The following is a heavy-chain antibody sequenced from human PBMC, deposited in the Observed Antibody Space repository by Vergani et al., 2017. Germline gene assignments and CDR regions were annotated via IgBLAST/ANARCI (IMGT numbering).Heavy chain of an antibody. Sequence: QVQLVQSGAEVKKPGSSVKVSCKASGGTFSSYAISWVRQAPGQGLEWMGGIIPIFGTANYAQKFQGRVTITADESTSTAYMELSSLRSEDTAVYYCARERVLRFLAWLPHDYYYYMDVWGEGTAVTVSS. CDR2: IIPIFGTA. J-gene: IGHJ6*03. V-gene: IGHV1-69*01. CDR3: ARERVLRFLAWLPHDYYYYMDV. D-gene: IGHD3-3*01. CDR1: GGTFSSYA.